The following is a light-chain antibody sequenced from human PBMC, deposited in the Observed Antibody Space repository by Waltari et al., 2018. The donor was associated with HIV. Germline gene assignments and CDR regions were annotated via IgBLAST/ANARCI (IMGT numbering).Light chain of an antibody. CDR3: QQYYNTPSIT. Sequence: DIVMTQSPDSLAVSLGQRATLNCKSSQRVLSSSNNKNYLAWYQQRPGQPPKLLISWASARESGVSDRISGSGSGTDFTLTINSLQAEDVAVYYCQQYYNTPSITFGQGTRLEIK. CDR2: WAS. CDR1: QRVLSSSNNKNY. V-gene: IGKV4-1*01. J-gene: IGKJ5*01.